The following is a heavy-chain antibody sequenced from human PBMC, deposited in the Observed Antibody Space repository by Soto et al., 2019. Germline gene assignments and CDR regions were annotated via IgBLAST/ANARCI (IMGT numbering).Heavy chain of an antibody. V-gene: IGHV3-11*05. CDR3: ATGRDAFDF. CDR1: GFTLSDYY. CDR2: IGSRNNYT. J-gene: IGHJ3*01. Sequence: QVQVVESGGGLVKPGGSLRLSCAASGFTLSDYYMSWIRQAPGKGLEWVSYIGSRNNYTNHADSVKGRFTVSRDNAKNSLYLLMNSLRAEDTAVYSCATGRDAFDFLGQGTMVTVSS.